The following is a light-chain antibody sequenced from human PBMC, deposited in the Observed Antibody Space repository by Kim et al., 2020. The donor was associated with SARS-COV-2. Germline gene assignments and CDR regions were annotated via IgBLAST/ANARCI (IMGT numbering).Light chain of an antibody. V-gene: IGLV3-9*01. Sequence: VALGQTARITCGGNNIGSKNVHWYQQKPGQAPVLVIYRDSNRPSGIPERFSGSNSGNTATLTISRAQAGDEADYYCQVWDSSTAVFGGGTQLTV. CDR1: NIGSKN. CDR2: RDS. J-gene: IGLJ7*01. CDR3: QVWDSSTAV.